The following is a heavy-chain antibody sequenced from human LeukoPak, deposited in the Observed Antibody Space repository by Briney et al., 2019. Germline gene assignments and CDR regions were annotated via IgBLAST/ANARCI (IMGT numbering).Heavy chain of an antibody. CDR3: AKDHEIAAGMGIDY. V-gene: IGHV3-30*18. CDR2: ISSDGGNK. Sequence: GGSLRLSCAASGFTFSSYGMHWVRQAPGKGLEWVAVISSDGGNKYYADSVKGRFTISRDNSKNTLYLQMNSLRAEDTAVYYCAKDHEIAAGMGIDYWGQGTLVTVSS. J-gene: IGHJ4*02. D-gene: IGHD6-13*01. CDR1: GFTFSSYG.